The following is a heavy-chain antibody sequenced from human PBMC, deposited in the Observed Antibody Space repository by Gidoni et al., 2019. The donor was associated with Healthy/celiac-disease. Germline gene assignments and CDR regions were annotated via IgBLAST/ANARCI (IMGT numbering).Heavy chain of an antibody. Sequence: EVQLVASGGGLVQPGRSLRLSCAASGFTFDDYAMHWVRQAPGKGLEWVSGISWNSGSIGYADSVKGRFTISRDNAKNSLYLQMNSLRAEDTALYYCAKDSDGMDVWGQGTTVTVSS. J-gene: IGHJ6*02. CDR3: AKDSDGMDV. CDR1: GFTFDDYA. CDR2: ISWNSGSI. V-gene: IGHV3-9*01.